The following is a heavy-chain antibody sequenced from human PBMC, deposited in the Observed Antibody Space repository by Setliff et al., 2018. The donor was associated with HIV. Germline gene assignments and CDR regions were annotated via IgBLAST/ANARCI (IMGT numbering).Heavy chain of an antibody. Sequence: SETLSLTCTVSGGSISSHYWSWIRQPAGKGLEWIGRIYNSGNTNYNPSLKSRVNMSVDASKNQFSLNLKSVTAADTAVYHCARDGVQYSSGWNGYYCDYWGQGTLVTVSS. J-gene: IGHJ4*02. CDR1: GGSISSHY. CDR2: IYNSGNT. V-gene: IGHV4-4*07. CDR3: ARDGVQYSSGWNGYYCDY. D-gene: IGHD6-19*01.